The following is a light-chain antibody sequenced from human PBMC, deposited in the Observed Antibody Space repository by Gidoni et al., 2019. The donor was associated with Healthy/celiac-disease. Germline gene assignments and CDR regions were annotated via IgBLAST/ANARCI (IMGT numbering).Light chain of an antibody. V-gene: IGKV1-33*01. CDR1: QDISHY. CDR2: DAS. Sequence: DIQMTQSPSPLSASVGDRVTITCQASQDISHYLNWYQQKPGKAPKRLIYDASNLETGVPSRFSGSGSGTDFTFTISRLQPEDIATYYCQQYDNLPPFFGPGTKVEIK. CDR3: QQYDNLPPF. J-gene: IGKJ3*01.